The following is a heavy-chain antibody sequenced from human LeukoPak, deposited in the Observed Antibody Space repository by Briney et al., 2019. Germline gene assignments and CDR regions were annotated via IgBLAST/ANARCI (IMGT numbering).Heavy chain of an antibody. CDR2: IYYSGST. D-gene: IGHD4-17*01. Sequence: PSETLSLTCTVSGGSISSSSYYWGWIRQPPGKGLEWIGSIYYSGSTYYNPSLKSRVTISVDTSKNQFSLKLSSVTAADTAVYYCARLYSEVMTTVTTLSWFDPWGQGTLVTVSS. V-gene: IGHV4-39*01. CDR3: ARLYSEVMTTVTTLSWFDP. J-gene: IGHJ5*02. CDR1: GGSISSSSYY.